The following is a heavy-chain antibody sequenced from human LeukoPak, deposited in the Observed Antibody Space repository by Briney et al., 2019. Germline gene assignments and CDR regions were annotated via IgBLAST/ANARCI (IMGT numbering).Heavy chain of an antibody. D-gene: IGHD3-10*01. CDR2: MYHSGST. CDR3: ARSDYYGSGEYYMDV. V-gene: IGHV4-59*01. CDR1: GGSISSYY. J-gene: IGHJ6*03. Sequence: SETLSLTCTVSGGSISSYYWSWIRQPPGKGLEWIGYMYHSGSTNYNPSLKSRVTISVDTSKNQFSLKLSSVTAADTAVYYCARSDYYGSGEYYMDVWGKGTTVTISS.